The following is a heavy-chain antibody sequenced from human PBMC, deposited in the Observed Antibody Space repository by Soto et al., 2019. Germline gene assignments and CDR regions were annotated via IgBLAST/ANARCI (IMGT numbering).Heavy chain of an antibody. D-gene: IGHD3-10*01. V-gene: IGHV1-69*08. CDR1: GVTFSSYT. CDR3: AANLAGSGSYFHYYHGMDV. J-gene: IGHJ6*02. CDR2: IMPIAGTA. Sequence: QVQLVQSGADVKKPGSSVKVSCKASGVTFSSYTINWVRQAPGQGLEWMGRIMPIAGTANYAQKFQGRVTITADKSTNTAYMELSSLRFEDTAVYYCAANLAGSGSYFHYYHGMDVWGQGTTVTVYS.